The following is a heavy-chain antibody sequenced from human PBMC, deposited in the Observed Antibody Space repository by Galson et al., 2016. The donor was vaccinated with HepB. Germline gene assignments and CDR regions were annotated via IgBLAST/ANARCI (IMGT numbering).Heavy chain of an antibody. CDR3: ASGTTVTTSNSFWYFDL. D-gene: IGHD4-17*01. V-gene: IGHV3-23*01. CDR1: GFTFSSYA. Sequence: SLRLSCAASGFTFSSYAITWVRQAPGKGLDWVSTISGSGGETHYADSVKGRFTFSRDNSKNTMYVQMTSPRAEDTAVYYCASGTTVTTSNSFWYFDLWGRGTLVTVSS. CDR2: ISGSGGET. J-gene: IGHJ2*01.